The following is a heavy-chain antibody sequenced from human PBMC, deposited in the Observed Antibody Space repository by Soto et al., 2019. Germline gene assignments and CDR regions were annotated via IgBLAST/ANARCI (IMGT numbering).Heavy chain of an antibody. Sequence: SETLSLTCAVSGYSISSGYYWGWIRQPPGKGLEWIGSIYHSGSTYYNPSLKSRVTISVDTSKNQFSLKLSSVTAADTAVYYCARLPYGSGSYYLGNDAFGIWGQGTMVTVSS. CDR1: GYSISSGYY. J-gene: IGHJ3*02. CDR2: IYHSGST. V-gene: IGHV4-38-2*01. D-gene: IGHD3-10*01. CDR3: ARLPYGSGSYYLGNDAFGI.